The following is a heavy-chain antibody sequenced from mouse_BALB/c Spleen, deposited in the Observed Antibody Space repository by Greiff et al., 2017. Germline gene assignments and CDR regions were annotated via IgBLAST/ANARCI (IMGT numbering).Heavy chain of an antibody. CDR3: ARGYYYGSSYDAMDY. CDR2: ISSGSSTN. Sequence: EVNVVESGGDLVKPGGSRKLSCAASGFTFSSFGMHWVRQAPEKGLEWVAYISSGSSTNYYADTVKGRFTISRDNPKNTLFLQMTSLRSEDTAMYYCARGYYYGSSYDAMDYWGQGTSVTVSS. D-gene: IGHD1-1*01. V-gene: IGHV5-17*02. CDR1: GFTFSSFG. J-gene: IGHJ4*01.